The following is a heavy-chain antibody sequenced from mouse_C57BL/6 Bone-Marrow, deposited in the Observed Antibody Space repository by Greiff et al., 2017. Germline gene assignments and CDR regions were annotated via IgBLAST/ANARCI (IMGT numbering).Heavy chain of an antibody. CDR2: IRNKANGYTT. Sequence: EVQLLESGGGLVQPGGSLSLSCAASGFTFTDYYMSWVRQPPGKALEWLGFIRNKANGYTTEYSASVKGRFTISRDYSQSILYLQMNALRAEDRATYYCASPIYYGNCVLAMDYWGQGTSVTVSS. CDR3: ASPIYYGNCVLAMDY. D-gene: IGHD2-1*01. V-gene: IGHV7-3*01. CDR1: GFTFTDYY. J-gene: IGHJ4*01.